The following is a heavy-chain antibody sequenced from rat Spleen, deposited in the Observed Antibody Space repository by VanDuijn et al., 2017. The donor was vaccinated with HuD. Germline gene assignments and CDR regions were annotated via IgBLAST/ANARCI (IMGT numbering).Heavy chain of an antibody. CDR3: ARPNNPYWYFDF. J-gene: IGHJ1*01. D-gene: IGHD1-10*01. CDR2: ISYDGSST. V-gene: IGHV5-29*01. CDR1: GFTFSDYY. Sequence: EVQLVESDGGLVQPGRSLKLSCAASGFTFSDYYMAWVRQAPTKGLEWVATISYDGSSTYYRDSVKGRFTISRDNAKSTLYLQMDSLRSEDTATYYCARPNNPYWYFDFWGPGTMVTVSS.